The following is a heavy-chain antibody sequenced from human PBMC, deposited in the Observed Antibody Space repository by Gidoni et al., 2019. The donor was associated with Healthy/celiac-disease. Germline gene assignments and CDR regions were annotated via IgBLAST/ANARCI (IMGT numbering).Heavy chain of an antibody. Sequence: QLQLQESGPGLVKPSETLSLTCTVSGGSISSSSYYWGWIRQPPGKGLEWIGSIYYSGSTYYNPSLKSRVTISVDTSKNQFSLKLSSVTAADTAVYYCAKEGWGNHDAFDIWGQGTMVTVSS. J-gene: IGHJ3*02. CDR3: AKEGWGNHDAFDI. CDR1: GGSISSSSYY. D-gene: IGHD3-16*01. V-gene: IGHV4-39*01. CDR2: IYYSGST.